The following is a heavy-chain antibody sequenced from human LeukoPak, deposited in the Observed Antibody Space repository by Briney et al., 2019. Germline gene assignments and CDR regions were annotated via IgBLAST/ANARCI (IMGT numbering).Heavy chain of an antibody. J-gene: IGHJ4*02. CDR2: ISGSGGST. D-gene: IGHD2-2*01. CDR3: AKGMSAISSTSCCAY. V-gene: IGHV3-23*01. CDR1: GFTFSSYA. Sequence: GGSLRLSCAASGFTFSSYAMSWVRQAPGKGLEWVSAISGSGGSTYYADSVKGRFTISRDNSKNTLYLQMNSLRVEDRAVYYCAKGMSAISSTSCCAYWGEGTLVTVSS.